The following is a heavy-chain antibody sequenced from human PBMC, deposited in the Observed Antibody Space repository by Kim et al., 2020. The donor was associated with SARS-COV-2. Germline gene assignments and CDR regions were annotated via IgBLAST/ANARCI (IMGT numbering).Heavy chain of an antibody. CDR2: IYYSGST. Sequence: SETLSLTCTVSGGSVSSGSYYWSWIRQPPGKGLEWIGYIYYSGSTNYNPSLKSRVTISVDTSKNQFSLKLSSVTAADTAVYYCARGGSGSYYSNTIDYWGQGTLVTVSS. CDR1: GGSVSSGSYY. CDR3: ARGGSGSYYSNTIDY. V-gene: IGHV4-61*01. J-gene: IGHJ4*02. D-gene: IGHD3-10*01.